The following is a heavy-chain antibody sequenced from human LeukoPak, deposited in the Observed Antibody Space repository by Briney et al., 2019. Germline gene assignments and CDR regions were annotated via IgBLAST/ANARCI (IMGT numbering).Heavy chain of an antibody. D-gene: IGHD5-18*01. CDR1: GFTFDDYA. CDR2: ISWNSGSI. Sequence: SGGSLRLSCAASGFTFDDYAMHWVRQAPGKGLEWVSGISWNSGSIGYADSVKGRFTISRDNAKNSLYLQMNSLRAEDTALYYCAKEVSLGTAMVTPYFDYWGQGTLVTVSS. J-gene: IGHJ4*02. V-gene: IGHV3-9*01. CDR3: AKEVSLGTAMVTPYFDY.